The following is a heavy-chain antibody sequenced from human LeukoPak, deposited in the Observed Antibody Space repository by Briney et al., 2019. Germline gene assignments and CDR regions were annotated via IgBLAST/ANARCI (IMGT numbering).Heavy chain of an antibody. D-gene: IGHD2-8*01. CDR3: AAGYCTNGVCPSNHSGGDY. Sequence: PSETLPLTCTVSGGSISSGGYYWSWIRQHPGKGLEWIGYIYYSGSTYYNPSLKSRVTISVDTSKNQFSLKLSSVTAADTAVYYCAAGYCTNGVCPSNHSGGDYWGQGTLVTVSS. CDR1: GGSISSGGYY. V-gene: IGHV4-31*03. J-gene: IGHJ4*02. CDR2: IYYSGST.